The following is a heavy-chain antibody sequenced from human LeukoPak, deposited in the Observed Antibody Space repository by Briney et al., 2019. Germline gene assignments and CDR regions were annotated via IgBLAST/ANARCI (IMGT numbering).Heavy chain of an antibody. CDR1: GYTFTGYY. J-gene: IGHJ3*02. Sequence: ASVKVSCKASGYTFTGYYMHWVRPAPGQGLEWMGWINPNSGGTNYAQKFQGWVTMTRDTSISTAYMELSRLRSDDTAVYYCVRREIAVANDAFDIWGQGTMVTVSS. V-gene: IGHV1-2*04. CDR2: INPNSGGT. CDR3: VRREIAVANDAFDI. D-gene: IGHD6-19*01.